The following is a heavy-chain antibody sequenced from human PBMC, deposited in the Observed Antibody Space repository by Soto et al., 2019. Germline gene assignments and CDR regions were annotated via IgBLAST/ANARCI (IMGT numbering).Heavy chain of an antibody. D-gene: IGHD5-18*01. V-gene: IGHV4-34*01. Sequence: SETLSLTCAVYGGSFSGYYWSWIRQPPGKGLEWIGEINHSGSTNYNPSLKSRVTISVDTSKNQFSLKLSSVTAADTAVYYCAREAGDTAMEYFDYWGQGTLVTVYS. CDR3: AREAGDTAMEYFDY. J-gene: IGHJ4*02. CDR2: INHSGST. CDR1: GGSFSGYY.